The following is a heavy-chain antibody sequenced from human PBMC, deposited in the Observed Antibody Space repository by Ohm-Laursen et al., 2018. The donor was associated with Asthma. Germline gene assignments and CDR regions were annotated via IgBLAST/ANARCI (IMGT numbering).Heavy chain of an antibody. CDR3: AKNSGNMDV. J-gene: IGHJ6*02. Sequence: GSLRLSCAASGFTFSSYAMHWVRQAPGKGLEYVSAISSNGGSTYYADSVKGRLTISRDNSKNTLYLQMNSLRAEDTAVYYCAKNSGNMDVWGQGTTVTVSS. D-gene: IGHD6-25*01. V-gene: IGHV3-64*04. CDR1: GFTFSSYA. CDR2: ISSNGGST.